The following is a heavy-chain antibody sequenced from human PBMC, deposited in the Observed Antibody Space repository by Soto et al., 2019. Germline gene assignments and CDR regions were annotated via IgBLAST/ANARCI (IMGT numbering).Heavy chain of an antibody. CDR1: DGSISGLY. CDR2: IYSSGTT. Sequence: SETLSLTCSVSDGSISGLYWTWVRQPPGKGLEWIGRIYSSGTTNYNPSLKSRVTISVDTSKNQFSLKLSSVTAADTAVYYCAAHRGGTTYYYYMDVWGKGTTVTVSS. D-gene: IGHD1-1*01. J-gene: IGHJ6*03. V-gene: IGHV4-4*09. CDR3: AAHRGGTTYYYYMDV.